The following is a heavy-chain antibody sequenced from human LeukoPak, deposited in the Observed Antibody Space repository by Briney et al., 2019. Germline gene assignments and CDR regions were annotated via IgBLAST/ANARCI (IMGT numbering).Heavy chain of an antibody. CDR2: IYTSGST. Sequence: PSETLSLTCTVSGGSISSYYWSWIRQPAGKGLEWIGRIYTSGSTNYNPSLKSRVTMSVDTSKNQFSLKLSSVTAADTAVYYCAREGPMFDSGSYSKSLGYWGQGILVTVSS. V-gene: IGHV4-4*07. CDR1: GGSISSYY. CDR3: AREGPMFDSGSYSKSLGY. J-gene: IGHJ4*02. D-gene: IGHD3-10*01.